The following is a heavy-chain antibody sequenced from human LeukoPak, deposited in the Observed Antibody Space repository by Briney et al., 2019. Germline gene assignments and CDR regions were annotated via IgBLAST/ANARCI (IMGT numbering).Heavy chain of an antibody. CDR1: GFTFSSAW. CDR2: INFDGSST. CDR3: ARDRNKDYGMDV. V-gene: IGHV3-74*01. J-gene: IGHJ6*02. D-gene: IGHD2/OR15-2a*01. Sequence: PGGSLRLSCEASGFTFSSAWMHWVRQAPGKGLVWVSRINFDGSSTTYADSVKGRFTISRDNANNSLYLQMNSLRAEDTAVYYCARDRNKDYGMDVRGQGTTVTVSS.